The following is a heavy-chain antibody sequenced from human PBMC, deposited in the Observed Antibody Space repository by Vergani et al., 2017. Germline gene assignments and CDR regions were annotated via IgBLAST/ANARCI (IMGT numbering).Heavy chain of an antibody. J-gene: IGHJ4*02. V-gene: IGHV3-30*02. D-gene: IGHD3-16*01. CDR1: GFTLSNYD. Sequence: LQLVESGGGLVQRGGSLRLSCATSGFTLSNYDMQWIRQGPGKGLEFVAFIQFDGSNQYYADSVKGRFTLSRDFSKNTLYLQMNSLRTDDTATYYCAKHFRGWGIDDWGQGTQVIVSS. CDR2: IQFDGSNQ. CDR3: AKHFRGWGIDD.